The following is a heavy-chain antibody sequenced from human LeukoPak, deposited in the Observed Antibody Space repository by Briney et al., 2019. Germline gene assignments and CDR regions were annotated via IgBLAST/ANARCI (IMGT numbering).Heavy chain of an antibody. J-gene: IGHJ3*02. D-gene: IGHD3-16*01. Sequence: SETLSLTCTVSGGSISSSNYYWGWIRQPPGKGLEWIGSIYYSGSTYYNPSLKSRVTISVDTSKNQFSLRLSSVTAADTAVYYCASLPLGGAFDIWGQGTMVTVSS. CDR2: IYYSGST. CDR3: ASLPLGGAFDI. CDR1: GGSISSSNYY. V-gene: IGHV4-39*01.